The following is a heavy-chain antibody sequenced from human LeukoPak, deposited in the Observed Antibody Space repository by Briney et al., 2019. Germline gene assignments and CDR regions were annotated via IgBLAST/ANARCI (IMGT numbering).Heavy chain of an antibody. V-gene: IGHV1-2*06. CDR2: INPNSGAA. Sequence: ASVTVSCEASGYTFNTFSGYYMHWVRQAPGQGLEWVGRINPNSGAANSAQKFQDRVGMTRDTSISTVYMELSSLRSDDTAVYYCARDQGNDAFDIWGQGTMATVS. J-gene: IGHJ3*02. CDR3: ARDQGNDAFDI. CDR1: GYTFNTFSGYY.